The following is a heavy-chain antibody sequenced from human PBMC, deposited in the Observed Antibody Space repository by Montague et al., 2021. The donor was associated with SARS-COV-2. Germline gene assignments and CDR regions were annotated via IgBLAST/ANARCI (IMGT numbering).Heavy chain of an antibody. CDR3: ARPRSGSYRDYFDY. CDR2: ISYDGSNK. J-gene: IGHJ4*02. V-gene: IGHV3-30*04. D-gene: IGHD1-26*01. Sequence: SLRLSWAASGFTFSTYALSWVRQAPGKGLEWVAVISYDGSNKYYADSVKGRFTISRDNSKNTLYLQMNSLRAEDTAVYYCARPRSGSYRDYFDYWGQGTLVTVSS. CDR1: GFTFSTYA.